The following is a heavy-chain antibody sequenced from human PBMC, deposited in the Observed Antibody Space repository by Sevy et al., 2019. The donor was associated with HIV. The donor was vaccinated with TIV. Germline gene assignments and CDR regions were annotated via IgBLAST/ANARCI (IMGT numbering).Heavy chain of an antibody. D-gene: IGHD6-6*01. J-gene: IGHJ4*02. CDR3: ARDLSSIAAR. V-gene: IGHV3-21*01. CDR1: GFTFSSYS. Sequence: GGSLRLSCAASGFTFSSYSMNWVRQAPGKGLEWVSSISSSSSYIYYADSVKGRFTIPRDNAKNSLYLQMNSLRAEDTAVYYCARDLSSIAARWGQGTLVTVSS. CDR2: ISSSSSYI.